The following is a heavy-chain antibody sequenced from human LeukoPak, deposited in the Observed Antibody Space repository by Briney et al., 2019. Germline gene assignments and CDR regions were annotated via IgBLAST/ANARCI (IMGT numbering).Heavy chain of an antibody. D-gene: IGHD1-26*01. Sequence: GGSLRLSCAASGFTFSIYWITWVRQAPGKGLEWVAFIKQDGTALYSEDSVKGRFTISRDNAKNSVYLQMNSLTAEDTAVYYCARDVYRRLDVWGQGTTVIVSS. J-gene: IGHJ6*02. CDR2: IKQDGTAL. V-gene: IGHV3-7*01. CDR1: GFTFSIYW. CDR3: ARDVYRRLDV.